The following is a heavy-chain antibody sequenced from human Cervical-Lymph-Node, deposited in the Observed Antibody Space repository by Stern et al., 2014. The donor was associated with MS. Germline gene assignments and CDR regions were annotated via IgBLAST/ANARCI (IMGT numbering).Heavy chain of an antibody. Sequence: QVQLVQSGDEVQTPGASVKVSCTASGYTFARYGISWARHAHCEGLEWMGWSSAYNGNTNYAHKRQGRVTMTTDTSTRTAYMELRSLRSDDTAVYYCARGLLGIENAFDIWGQGTMVTGSS. J-gene: IGHJ3*02. V-gene: IGHV1-18*01. CDR1: GYTFARYG. D-gene: IGHD2-15*01. CDR3: ARGLLGIENAFDI. CDR2: SSAYNGNT.